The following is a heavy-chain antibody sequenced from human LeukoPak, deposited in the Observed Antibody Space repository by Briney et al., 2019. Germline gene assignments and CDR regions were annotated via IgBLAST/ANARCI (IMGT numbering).Heavy chain of an antibody. CDR1: GGSISSYY. V-gene: IGHV4-59*01. CDR2: IYYSGST. Sequence: SDTLSLTCTVSGGSISSYYWSWIRQPPGKGLEWIGYIYYSGSTNYNPSLKSRVTISVDTSKNQFSLKLSSVTAADTAVYYCARDGRSYFDYWGQGTLVTVSS. D-gene: IGHD3-10*01. CDR3: ARDGRSYFDY. J-gene: IGHJ4*02.